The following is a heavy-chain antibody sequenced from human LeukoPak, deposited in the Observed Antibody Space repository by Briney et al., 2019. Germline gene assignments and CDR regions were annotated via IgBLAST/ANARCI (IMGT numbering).Heavy chain of an antibody. D-gene: IGHD2-21*02. J-gene: IGHJ6*02. CDR3: ARDTHQGLAYCGGDCPSYYYDMDV. V-gene: IGHV4-59*01. CDR1: GGSISSYY. Sequence: SSETLSLTCTVSGGSISSYYWSWIRQPPGKGLEWIGYIYYSGSTNYNPSLKSRVTISVDTSKNQFSLKLSSVTAADTAVYYCARDTHQGLAYCGGDCPSYYYDMDVWGQGTTVTVSS. CDR2: IYYSGST.